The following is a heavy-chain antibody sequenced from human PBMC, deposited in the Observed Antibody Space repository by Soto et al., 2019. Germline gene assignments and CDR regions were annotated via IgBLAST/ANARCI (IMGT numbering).Heavy chain of an antibody. V-gene: IGHV3-23*01. J-gene: IGHJ4*02. Sequence: EVQLLESGGGLVHPGGSLRLSCAASGFIFTGYAMRWVRQAPGKGLEWVSSIGISGDTYYIDSVKGRFTISRDNSKNTLYLQMNSLRADDTAVYYCTKKGGGSPAPDDYRGQGTLVTVSS. CDR2: IGISGDT. CDR1: GFIFTGYA. D-gene: IGHD2-15*01. CDR3: TKKGGGSPAPDDY.